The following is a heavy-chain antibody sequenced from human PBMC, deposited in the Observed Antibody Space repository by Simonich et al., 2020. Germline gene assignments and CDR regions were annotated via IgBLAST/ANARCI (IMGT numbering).Heavy chain of an antibody. CDR2: CNPHRGGT. CDR1: GYTFTGYY. Sequence: QVQLVQSGAEVKKPGASVKVSCKASGYTFTGYYLHWVRQAPGQGLEWMGRCNPHRGGTNYAQKLQGRVTMTRDTSISTAYMELSRLRSDDTAVYYCARARLYSSSHAFDIWGQGTMVTVSS. J-gene: IGHJ3*02. D-gene: IGHD6-6*01. CDR3: ARARLYSSSHAFDI. V-gene: IGHV1-2*02.